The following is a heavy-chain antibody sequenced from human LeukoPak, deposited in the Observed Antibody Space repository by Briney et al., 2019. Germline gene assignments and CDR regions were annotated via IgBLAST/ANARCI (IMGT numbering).Heavy chain of an antibody. V-gene: IGHV3-20*04. D-gene: IGHD6-13*01. Sequence: GGSLRLSCAASGFIFDDYGMSWVRQAPGKGLEWVSGINWNGGSTDYGDSVEGRFTISRDNAKNSLYLQMNGLRAEDTALYYCARDLKRLAAVHPPEFDYRGQGTLVTVSS. CDR1: GFIFDDYG. J-gene: IGHJ4*02. CDR2: INWNGGST. CDR3: ARDLKRLAAVHPPEFDY.